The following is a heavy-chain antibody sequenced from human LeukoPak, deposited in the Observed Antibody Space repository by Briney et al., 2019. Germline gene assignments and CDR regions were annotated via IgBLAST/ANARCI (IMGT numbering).Heavy chain of an antibody. CDR2: ISAYNGNT. CDR3: ARNRFSYSNPDY. V-gene: IGHV1-18*01. J-gene: IGHJ4*02. D-gene: IGHD4-11*01. Sequence: ASVKVSCKASGYTLTSYGISWVRQAPGQGLEWMGWISAYNGNTNYAQKLQGRVTMTTDTSTSTAYLELRSLRSDDTAVYYCARNRFSYSNPDYWGQGTLVTVSS. CDR1: GYTLTSYG.